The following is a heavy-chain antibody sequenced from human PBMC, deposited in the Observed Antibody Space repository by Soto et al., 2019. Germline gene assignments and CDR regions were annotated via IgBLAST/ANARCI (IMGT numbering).Heavy chain of an antibody. J-gene: IGHJ6*03. V-gene: IGHV4-59*08. CDR3: ARLQSYYYYMDV. CDR2: IYYSGST. CDR1: GGSISSYY. Sequence: SETLSLTCTVSGGSISSYYWSWIRQPPGKGLEWIGYIYYSGSTNYNPSLKSRVTISVDTSKNQFSLKLSSVTAADTAVYYCARLQSYYYYMDVWGKGTTVTVSS.